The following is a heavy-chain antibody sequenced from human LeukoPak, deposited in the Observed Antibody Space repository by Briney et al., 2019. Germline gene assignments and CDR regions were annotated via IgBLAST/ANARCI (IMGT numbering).Heavy chain of an antibody. V-gene: IGHV3-15*01. J-gene: IGHJ4*02. CDR3: TTDSLFGDDYNPDPFDY. Sequence: GRSLRLSCDGSGFTASGFGFSSFAMYWIRQAPGKGLEWVGRIKTKTDGESTDYAAPVNDRFTISRDDSKDTLFLHMSNLKTEDTAVYYCTTDSLFGDDYNPDPFDYWGQGTLVAVSS. D-gene: IGHD5-24*01. CDR1: GFGFSSFA. CDR2: IKTKTDGEST.